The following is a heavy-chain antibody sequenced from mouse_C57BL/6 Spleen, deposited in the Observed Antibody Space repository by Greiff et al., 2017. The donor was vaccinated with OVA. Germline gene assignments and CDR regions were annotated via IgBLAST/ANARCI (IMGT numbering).Heavy chain of an antibody. J-gene: IGHJ1*03. CDR3: ARDSTRYFDV. D-gene: IGHD2-5*01. CDR2: IDPSDSYT. Sequence: QVQLQQPGAELVMPGASVKLSCKASGYTFTSYWMHWVKQRPGQGLEWIGEIDPSDSYTNYNQKFKGKSTLTVDKSSSTAYMQLSSLTSEDSAVYYCARDSTRYFDVWGTGTTVTVSS. V-gene: IGHV1-69*01. CDR1: GYTFTSYW.